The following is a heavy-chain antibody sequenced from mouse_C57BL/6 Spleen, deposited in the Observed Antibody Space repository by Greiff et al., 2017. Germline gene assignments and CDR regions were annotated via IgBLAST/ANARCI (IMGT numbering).Heavy chain of an antibody. CDR2: IYPRSGNT. Sequence: QVQLKQSGAELARPGASVKLSCKASGYTFTSYGISWVKQRTGQGLEWIGEIYPRSGNTYYNEKFKGKATLTADKSSSTAYMELRSLTSEDSAVYFCARWTTVVATGYFDYWGQGTTLTVSS. V-gene: IGHV1-81*01. D-gene: IGHD1-1*01. J-gene: IGHJ2*01. CDR1: GYTFTSYG. CDR3: ARWTTVVATGYFDY.